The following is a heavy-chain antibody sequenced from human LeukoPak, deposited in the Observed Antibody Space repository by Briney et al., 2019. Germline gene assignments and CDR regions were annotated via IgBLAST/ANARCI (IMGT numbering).Heavy chain of an antibody. CDR3: AKRITVSGGFSFDS. D-gene: IGHD3-3*01. V-gene: IGHV3-23*01. J-gene: IGHJ4*02. CDR1: GFSFRSFA. CDR2: VSGGGTTT. Sequence: SGGSLRLSCVGSGFSFRSFAMSWVRQAPGKGLEWVSSVSGGGTTTWYADSVKGRFSISRDDSKNMQFLQMNSLRPEDTALYFCAKRITVSGGFSFDSWGQGILVTVSS.